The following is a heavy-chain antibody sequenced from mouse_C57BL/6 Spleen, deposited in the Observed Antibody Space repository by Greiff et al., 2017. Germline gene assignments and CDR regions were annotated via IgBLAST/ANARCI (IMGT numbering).Heavy chain of an antibody. CDR3: ARDWDRRYYFDY. D-gene: IGHD4-1*01. Sequence: QVQLKQPGAELVMPGASVKLSCKASGYTFTSYWMHWVKQRPGQGLEWIGEIDPSDSYTNYNQKFKGKSTLTVDKSSSTAYMQLSSLTSEDSAVYYCARDWDRRYYFDYWGQGTTLTVSS. J-gene: IGHJ2*01. CDR2: IDPSDSYT. CDR1: GYTFTSYW. V-gene: IGHV1-69*01.